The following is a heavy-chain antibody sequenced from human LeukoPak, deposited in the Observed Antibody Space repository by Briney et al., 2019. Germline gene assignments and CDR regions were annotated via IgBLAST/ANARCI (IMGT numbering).Heavy chain of an antibody. V-gene: IGHV3-48*01. J-gene: IGHJ4*02. Sequence: GGSLRLSCVASGFSFSTYDMNWVRQAPGKGLEWVSYLSSTGGTRYYANSVKGRFTISRDDVKNSLYLQISSLRAEDTAVYYCARAARPKLRFLDFDYWGQGTLLTVSS. CDR3: ARAARPKLRFLDFDY. CDR2: LSSTGGTR. CDR1: GFSFSTYD. D-gene: IGHD3-3*01.